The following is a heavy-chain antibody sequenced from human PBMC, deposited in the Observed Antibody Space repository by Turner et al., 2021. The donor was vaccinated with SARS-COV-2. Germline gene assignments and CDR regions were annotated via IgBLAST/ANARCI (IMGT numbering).Heavy chain of an antibody. CDR1: GFIFTTFW. CDR3: AIWTSSEENF. Sequence: EVQVVESGGGLVEPGGSLRLSCTASGFIFTTFWVNWVRKAPGKGLEWVANIKKDGSEGRYVDAVKGRFSLSRDNAKNSLYLQMNSLRADDTAIYYCAIWTSSEENFWGQGTLVTVSS. J-gene: IGHJ4*02. V-gene: IGHV3-7*01. D-gene: IGHD1-1*01. CDR2: IKKDGSEG.